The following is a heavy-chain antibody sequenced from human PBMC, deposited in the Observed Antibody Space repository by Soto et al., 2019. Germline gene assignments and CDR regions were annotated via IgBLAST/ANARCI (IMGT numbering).Heavy chain of an antibody. Sequence: QVQLQQWGAGLLKPSETLSLTCAVYGGSFSGYYWSWIRQPPGKGLEWIGEINHSGSTNYNPSLKSRVTSSVDTSKTQFSLKLSSVTAADTAVYYCARYGDYGNWFDPWGQGTLVTVSS. CDR3: ARYGDYGNWFDP. CDR1: GGSFSGYY. CDR2: INHSGST. J-gene: IGHJ5*02. V-gene: IGHV4-34*01. D-gene: IGHD4-17*01.